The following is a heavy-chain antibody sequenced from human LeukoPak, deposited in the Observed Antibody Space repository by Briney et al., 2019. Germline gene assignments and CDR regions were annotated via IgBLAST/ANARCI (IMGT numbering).Heavy chain of an antibody. D-gene: IGHD1-26*01. Sequence: GESLKISCKGSGYSFTSYCIAWVRQMPGKGLEWMGIIYPGDSDTRYSPSFQGQVTISADKSINTAYLQWSSLNASDTALYSCARSYPSDEAFDIWGQGTMVPVSS. CDR3: ARSYPSDEAFDI. CDR1: GYSFTSYC. J-gene: IGHJ3*02. V-gene: IGHV5-51*01. CDR2: IYPGDSDT.